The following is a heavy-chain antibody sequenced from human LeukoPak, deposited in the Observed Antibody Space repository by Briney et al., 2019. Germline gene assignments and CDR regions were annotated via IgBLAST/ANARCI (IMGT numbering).Heavy chain of an antibody. V-gene: IGHV3-21*01. Sequence: GGSLRLSCAASGFTFRSYSMNWVRQAPGKGLEWVSSISSSSSYIYYADSVKGRLTISRDNAKNSLYLQMNSLRAEDTAVYYCARDARGLAARPFYFDYWGQGTLVTVSS. CDR2: ISSSSSYI. CDR3: ARDARGLAARPFYFDY. CDR1: GFTFRSYS. D-gene: IGHD6-6*01. J-gene: IGHJ4*02.